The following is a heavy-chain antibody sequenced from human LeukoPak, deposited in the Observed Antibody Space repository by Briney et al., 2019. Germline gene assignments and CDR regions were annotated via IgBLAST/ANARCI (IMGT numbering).Heavy chain of an antibody. Sequence: PGGSLRLSCAASGFTFSTYAVSWVRQAPGKGLEWVSSISSSSSYIYYADSVKGRFTISRDNAKNSLYLQMNSLRAEDTAVYYCASHDSSGYDAFDIWGQGTMVTVSS. CDR3: ASHDSSGYDAFDI. J-gene: IGHJ3*02. D-gene: IGHD3-22*01. CDR1: GFTFSTYA. V-gene: IGHV3-21*01. CDR2: ISSSSSYI.